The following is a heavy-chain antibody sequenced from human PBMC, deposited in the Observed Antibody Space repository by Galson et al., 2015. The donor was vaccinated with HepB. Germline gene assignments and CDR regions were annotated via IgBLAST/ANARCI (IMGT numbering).Heavy chain of an antibody. J-gene: IGHJ5*02. CDR1: GGTFSSYA. Sequence: SVKVSCKASGGTFSSYAISWVRQAPGQGLEWMGGIIPIFGTANYAQKFQGRVTITADESTSTAYMELSSLRSEDTAVYYCARDWACSSTSCYTGWFDPWGQGTLVTVSS. CDR2: IIPIFGTA. V-gene: IGHV1-69*13. CDR3: ARDWACSSTSCYTGWFDP. D-gene: IGHD2-2*02.